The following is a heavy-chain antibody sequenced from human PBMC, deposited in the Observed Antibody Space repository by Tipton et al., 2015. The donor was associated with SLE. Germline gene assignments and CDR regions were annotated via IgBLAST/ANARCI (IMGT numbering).Heavy chain of an antibody. J-gene: IGHJ4*02. CDR3: ARESSWDPLFDY. D-gene: IGHD6-13*01. CDR1: GGSISSYY. V-gene: IGHV4-59*01. CDR2: IYYSGST. Sequence: TLSLTCTVSGGSISSYYWSWIRQPPGKGLEWIGHIYYSGSTNYNPSLKSRVTISVDTSKNQFSLKLSAGTAADTAVYYCARESSWDPLFDYWDQVTLVPVSS.